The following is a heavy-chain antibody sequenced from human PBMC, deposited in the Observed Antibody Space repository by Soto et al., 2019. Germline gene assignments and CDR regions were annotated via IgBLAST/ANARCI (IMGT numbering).Heavy chain of an antibody. D-gene: IGHD5-18*01. J-gene: IGHJ4*02. Sequence: EVQLEESGGALGQPGRSLRLSCAASGFTFDDYAMHWVRQVLGKGREWVSRISWNSGNIGYAGSVKCRFTTSRDNAKNSLYLQMNSLRPEDTALYYCVRSKGGYSYGTPFDYWGQGTLVTVSS. V-gene: IGHV3-9*01. CDR2: ISWNSGNI. CDR3: VRSKGGYSYGTPFDY. CDR1: GFTFDDYA.